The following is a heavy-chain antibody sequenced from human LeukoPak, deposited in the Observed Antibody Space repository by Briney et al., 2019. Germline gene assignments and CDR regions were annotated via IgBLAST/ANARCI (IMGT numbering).Heavy chain of an antibody. CDR2: IYYSGST. D-gene: IGHD3-3*01. Sequence: SETLSLTCTVSGGSISSGSYYWGWIRQPPGKGLEWIANIYYSGSTYYTPSLKSRVTLSVDTSKNQFSLKLSSVTAADTAVYYCARVGPYDFWSGETEGWFDPWGQGTLVTVSS. CDR3: ARVGPYDFWSGETEGWFDP. J-gene: IGHJ5*02. V-gene: IGHV4-39*07. CDR1: GGSISSGSYY.